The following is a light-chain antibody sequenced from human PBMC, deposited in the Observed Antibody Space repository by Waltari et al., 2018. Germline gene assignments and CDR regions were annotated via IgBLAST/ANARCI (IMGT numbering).Light chain of an antibody. J-gene: IGLJ3*02. V-gene: IGLV1-47*01. CDR2: RIN. Sequence: QSVLTQSPSASGTPGQRVTISCSGSRSNIGSNYVFWYQQLPRTAPKLLIYRINQRPSGVPDGFSGAKSGTSASLAIVGLRSEDDADYFCAAWDDSLSGPVFGGGTKLTVL. CDR1: RSNIGSNY. CDR3: AAWDDSLSGPV.